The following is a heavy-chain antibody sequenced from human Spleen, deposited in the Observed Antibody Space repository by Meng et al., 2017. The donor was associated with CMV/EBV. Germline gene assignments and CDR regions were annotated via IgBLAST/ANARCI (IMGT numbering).Heavy chain of an antibody. CDR1: GGSISSYY. J-gene: IGHJ4*02. D-gene: IGHD6-13*01. CDR3: ASYSNIWYVTDY. Sequence: SETLSLTCTVSGGSISSYYWSWIRQPPGKGLEWIGYIYYSGSTNYNPSLKSRVTISVDTSKNQFSLKLSSVTAADTAVYYCASYSNIWYVTDYWGQGTLVTVSS. CDR2: IYYSGST. V-gene: IGHV4-59*08.